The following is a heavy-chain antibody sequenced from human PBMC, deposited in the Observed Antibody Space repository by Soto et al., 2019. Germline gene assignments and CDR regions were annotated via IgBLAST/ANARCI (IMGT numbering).Heavy chain of an antibody. J-gene: IGHJ4*02. Sequence: EVQLVESGGGLVQPGGSLRLSCTASGFTFSDYSMNWVRQAPGKGLEWASYIGTSSSTVYYADSVEGRFSISRDNAKNSLYLQMNSLRAEYTAVYYCARDSAYSFDYWGQGILVTVSP. V-gene: IGHV3-48*01. CDR1: GFTFSDYS. CDR3: ARDSAYSFDY. CDR2: IGTSSSTV. D-gene: IGHD2-15*01.